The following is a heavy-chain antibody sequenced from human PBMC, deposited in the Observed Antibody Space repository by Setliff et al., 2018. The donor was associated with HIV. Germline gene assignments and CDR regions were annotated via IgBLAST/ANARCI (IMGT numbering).Heavy chain of an antibody. Sequence: TSETLSLTCTVSGGSISSGSYYWTWIRQPAGKGLEWIGRIYTSGSTNYNPSLKSRVAISLDTSKNQFPLNLNSVTAADTAVYYCARESGSYPYRVLQHWGQGTLVTVSS. V-gene: IGHV4-61*02. D-gene: IGHD1-26*01. CDR1: GGSISSGSYY. J-gene: IGHJ1*01. CDR3: ARESGSYPYRVLQH. CDR2: IYTSGST.